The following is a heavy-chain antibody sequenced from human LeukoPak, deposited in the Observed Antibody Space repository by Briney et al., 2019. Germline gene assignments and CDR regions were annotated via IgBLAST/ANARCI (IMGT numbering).Heavy chain of an antibody. CDR2: INTNTGNP. CDR1: GYTFTSYA. D-gene: IGHD2-15*01. V-gene: IGHV7-4-1*02. CDR3: ARDEGIYCSGGSCYSENAFDI. J-gene: IGHJ3*02. Sequence: GASVKVSCKASGYTFTSYAMNWVRQAPGQGLEWMGWINTNTGNPTYAQGFTGWFVFSLDTSVSTAYLQISSLKAEDTAVYYCARDEGIYCSGGSCYSENAFDIWGQGTMVTVSS.